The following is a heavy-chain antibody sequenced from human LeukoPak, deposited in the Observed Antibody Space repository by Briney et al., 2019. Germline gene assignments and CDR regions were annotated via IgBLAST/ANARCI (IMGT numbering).Heavy chain of an antibody. CDR1: GFTFSSYG. Sequence: GGFLRLSCAASGFTFSSYGMHWVRQAPGKGLEWVAFIRYDGSNKYYADSVKGRFTISRDNSKNTLYLQMNSLRAEDTAVYYCAKDYSKTSYYGSGTYYRPNWFDPWGQGTLVTVSS. CDR2: IRYDGSNK. V-gene: IGHV3-30*02. D-gene: IGHD3-10*01. J-gene: IGHJ5*02. CDR3: AKDYSKTSYYGSGTYYRPNWFDP.